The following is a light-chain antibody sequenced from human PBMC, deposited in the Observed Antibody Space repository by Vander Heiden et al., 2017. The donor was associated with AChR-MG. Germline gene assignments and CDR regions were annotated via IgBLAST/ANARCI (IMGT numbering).Light chain of an antibody. Sequence: QSALTQPASVSGSPGQSITISCTGTSSDVGGYNYVSWYQQHPGKAPKLMIYDVSKRPSGVSNRFSGSKSGNTASLTISGLQAEDEADYCCSSYTSSSTPVFGGGTKLTVI. J-gene: IGLJ3*02. V-gene: IGLV2-14*01. CDR3: SSYTSSSTPV. CDR1: SSDVGGYNY. CDR2: DVS.